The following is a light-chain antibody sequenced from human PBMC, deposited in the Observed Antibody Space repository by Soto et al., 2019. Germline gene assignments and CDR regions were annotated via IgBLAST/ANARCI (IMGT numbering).Light chain of an antibody. J-gene: IGKJ5*01. V-gene: IGKV3-15*01. CDR2: DAF. CDR3: QQYNDWPLH. CDR1: QSISSN. Sequence: ETVMTQSPATLSVSPGERATLSCRASQSISSNLAWYQQRPGQAPRLLIYDAFTRATGIPARFSGSGSGTEFTLTISILQSEDVAFYYCQQYNDWPLHFGQGTRLEIK.